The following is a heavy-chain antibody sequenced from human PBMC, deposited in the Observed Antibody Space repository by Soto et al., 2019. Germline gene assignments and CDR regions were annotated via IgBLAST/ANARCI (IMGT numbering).Heavy chain of an antibody. Sequence: QVQLVESGGGVVQPGRSLRLSCAASGFIFSTYGMHWVRQAPGKGLEWVAVIWYDGSNKYYADSVKGRFTISRDNSKNTLYLQMNSPKAEDTAVYYCARAVGPFDYWGRGTLVTVSS. V-gene: IGHV3-33*01. CDR2: IWYDGSNK. CDR3: ARAVGPFDY. J-gene: IGHJ4*02. CDR1: GFIFSTYG. D-gene: IGHD1-26*01.